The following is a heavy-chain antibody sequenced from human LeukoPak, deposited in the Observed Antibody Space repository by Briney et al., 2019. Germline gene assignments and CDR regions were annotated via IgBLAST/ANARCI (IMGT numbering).Heavy chain of an antibody. CDR3: TTDLIADENYYDSSGYHPTFDY. D-gene: IGHD3-22*01. Sequence: ASVKVSCKASGYTFTSYYMHWVRQAPGQGLEWMGIINPSGGSTSYAQKFQGRVTMTRDMSTSTVYMELSSLRPEDTAVYYCTTDLIADENYYDSSGYHPTFDYWGQGTLVTVSS. CDR2: INPSGGST. J-gene: IGHJ4*02. CDR1: GYTFTSYY. V-gene: IGHV1-46*01.